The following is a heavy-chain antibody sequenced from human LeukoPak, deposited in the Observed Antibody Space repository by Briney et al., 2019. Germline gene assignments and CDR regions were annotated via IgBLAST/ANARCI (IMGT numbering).Heavy chain of an antibody. CDR2: ISYDGSNK. J-gene: IGHJ6*02. V-gene: IGHV3-30-3*01. D-gene: IGHD3-22*01. CDR3: ARETYYYDSSGYYPPYYYYGMDV. CDR1: GFTFSSYA. Sequence: TGGSLRLSCAASGFTFSSYAMHWVRQAPGKGLEWVAVISYDGSNKYYADSVKGRFTISRDNSKNTLYLQMNSLRAEDTAVYYCARETYYYDSSGYYPPYYYYGMDVWGQGTTVTVSS.